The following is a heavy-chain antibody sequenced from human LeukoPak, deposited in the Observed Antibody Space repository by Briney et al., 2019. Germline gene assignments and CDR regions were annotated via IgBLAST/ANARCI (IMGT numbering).Heavy chain of an antibody. CDR2: IRSDSKTI. CDR1: GFTFNSEP. V-gene: IGHV3-48*01. Sequence: GGSLRLSCVMSGFTFNSEPMNWVRQAPGKRLDWIAHIRSDSKTIVYADSVKGRFTISRDNAKNSLSLQMNSLRAEDTAVYFCARDYDWAFDYWGQGILVTVAS. D-gene: IGHD3-16*01. J-gene: IGHJ4*02. CDR3: ARDYDWAFDY.